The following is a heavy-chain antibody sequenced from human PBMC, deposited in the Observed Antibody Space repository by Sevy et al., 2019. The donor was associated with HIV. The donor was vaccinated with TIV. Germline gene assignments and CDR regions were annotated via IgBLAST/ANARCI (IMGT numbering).Heavy chain of an antibody. D-gene: IGHD3-22*01. Sequence: ASVKVSCKASGYTFTGYYMHWVRQAPGQGLEWMGWINPNSGGTNYAQKFQGRVTMTRDTSISTAYMGLSSLRSDDTAVYYCARRWGYYDSGAYYPYWGQGTLVTVSS. J-gene: IGHJ4*02. CDR3: ARRWGYYDSGAYYPY. CDR2: INPNSGGT. V-gene: IGHV1-2*02. CDR1: GYTFTGYY.